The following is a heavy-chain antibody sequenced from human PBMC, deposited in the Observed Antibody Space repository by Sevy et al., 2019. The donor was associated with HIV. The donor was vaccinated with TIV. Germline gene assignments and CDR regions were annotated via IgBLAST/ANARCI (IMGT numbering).Heavy chain of an antibody. J-gene: IGHJ6*02. CDR3: AAVGDILTGYSSYYYYGMDA. Sequence: ASVKVSCKASGFTFTSSAVQWVRQARGQRLEWIGWIVVGSGNTNYAQKFQERVTITRDMSTSTAYMELSSLRSEDTAVYYCAAVGDILTGYSSYYYYGMDAWGQGTTVTVSS. CDR1: GFTFTSSA. D-gene: IGHD3-9*01. V-gene: IGHV1-58*01. CDR2: IVVGSGNT.